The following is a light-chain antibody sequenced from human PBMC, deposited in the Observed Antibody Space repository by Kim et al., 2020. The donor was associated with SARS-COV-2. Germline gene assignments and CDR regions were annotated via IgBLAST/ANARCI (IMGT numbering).Light chain of an antibody. J-gene: IGKJ1*01. Sequence: DIQMTQSPSILSASVGDRVTITCRASQSIGNWLAWYQQKPGRAPKLLISKTSGLESGVPSRFSGGGSRTDFTLTISSLQPDDFATYYCQQFNTYPWTFGQGTKVDIK. CDR3: QQFNTYPWT. CDR2: KTS. CDR1: QSIGNW. V-gene: IGKV1-5*03.